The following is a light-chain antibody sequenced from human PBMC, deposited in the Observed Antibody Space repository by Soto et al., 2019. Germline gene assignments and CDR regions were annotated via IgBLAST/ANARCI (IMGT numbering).Light chain of an antibody. CDR2: YAS. J-gene: IGKJ3*01. CDR3: QHYRNWPPT. CDR1: ESVHRN. Sequence: EVVMTQSPATLSVSPGERVTLSCRASESVHRNLAWYQQKPGQGPSLLIYYASTRATGVPDRFTCSGSGTEFTLTISSLQSEDFGIYQCQHYRNWPPTFGPWTKVEIK. V-gene: IGKV3-15*01.